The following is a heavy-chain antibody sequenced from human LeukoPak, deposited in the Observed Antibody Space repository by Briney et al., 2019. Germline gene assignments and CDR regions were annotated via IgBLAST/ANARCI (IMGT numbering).Heavy chain of an antibody. Sequence: GGSLRLSCAASGFTFSSYAMHWVRQAPGKGLEWVVVIWYDGSNKYYADSVKGRFAISRDNSKNTLSLQMNSLRAEDTAVYYCARDASAYSGSYLDYWAQGTLVTVSS. V-gene: IGHV3-33*01. CDR1: GFTFSSYA. J-gene: IGHJ4*02. D-gene: IGHD1-26*01. CDR2: IWYDGSNK. CDR3: ARDASAYSGSYLDY.